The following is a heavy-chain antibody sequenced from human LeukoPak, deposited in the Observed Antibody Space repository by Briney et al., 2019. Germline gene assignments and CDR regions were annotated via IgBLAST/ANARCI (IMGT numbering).Heavy chain of an antibody. CDR2: MNEDGSEI. CDR1: GFTFSGYW. D-gene: IGHD6-6*01. J-gene: IGHJ3*01. V-gene: IGHV3-7*01. CDR3: ARGVYAFDV. Sequence: GGSLRLSCAASGFTFSGYWMTWVRQAPGTGLEWVTYMNEDGSEIYYVDSVKGRFTISRDNGKNSLYLQMNSLRADETAVYYCARGVYAFDVWGQGTMVTVSS.